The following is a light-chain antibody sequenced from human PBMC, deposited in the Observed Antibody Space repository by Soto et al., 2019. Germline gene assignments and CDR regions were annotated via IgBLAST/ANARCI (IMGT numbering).Light chain of an antibody. CDR3: LLSYSGARYVV. Sequence: QTVVTQEPSLTVCPGGTVTLTCGSSTGAVTSGHYPYWFQQKPGQAPRTLIYDTSNKHSWTPARFSGSLLGGKAALTLSGAQPEDEAEYYCLLSYSGARYVVFGGGTQLTVL. J-gene: IGLJ2*01. CDR1: TGAVTSGHY. V-gene: IGLV7-46*01. CDR2: DTS.